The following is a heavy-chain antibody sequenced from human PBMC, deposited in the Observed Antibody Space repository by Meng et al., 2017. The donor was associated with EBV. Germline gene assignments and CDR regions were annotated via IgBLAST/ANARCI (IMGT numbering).Heavy chain of an antibody. CDR1: VRSFSGYY. CDR2: INHSGST. V-gene: IGHV4-34*01. J-gene: IGHJ5*02. D-gene: IGHD1-26*01. CDR3: ARGGGNRGGIVGATYRLNWFDP. Sequence: QVQLQQWGAGLLKPSETLSLTCAVYVRSFSGYYWSWIRQPPGKGLEWIGEINHSGSTNYNPSLKSRVTISVDTSKNQFSLKLSSVTAADTAVYYCARGGGNRGGIVGATYRLNWFDPWGQGTLVTVSS.